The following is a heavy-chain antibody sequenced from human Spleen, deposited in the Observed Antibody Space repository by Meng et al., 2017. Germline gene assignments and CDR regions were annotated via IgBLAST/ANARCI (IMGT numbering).Heavy chain of an antibody. Sequence: QVQLVQSGAEVKKPGASVKVSCKASGYTFTSYYMHWVRQAPGQGLEWMGIINPSSGTTSYAQKFQGRVTVTRDTSTSTVYMELSSLTSEDTAVYYCAREKSPGHFDYWGQGTLVTVSS. CDR3: AREKSPGHFDY. V-gene: IGHV1-46*01. J-gene: IGHJ4*02. CDR1: GYTFTSYY. CDR2: INPSSGTT.